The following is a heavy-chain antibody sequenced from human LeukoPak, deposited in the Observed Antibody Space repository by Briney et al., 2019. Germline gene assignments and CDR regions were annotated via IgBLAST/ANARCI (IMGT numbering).Heavy chain of an antibody. CDR1: GGSISSGAYY. Sequence: SQTLSLTCTVSGGSISSGAYYWSWIRQHPGKGLEWIGYIYYSGSTYYNPSLKSRITISVDTSKNQLSLKLSSVTAADTAVYYCARAPSSDWYFNYWGQGTLLTVSS. D-gene: IGHD3-22*01. J-gene: IGHJ4*02. CDR3: ARAPSSDWYFNY. V-gene: IGHV4-31*03. CDR2: IYYSGST.